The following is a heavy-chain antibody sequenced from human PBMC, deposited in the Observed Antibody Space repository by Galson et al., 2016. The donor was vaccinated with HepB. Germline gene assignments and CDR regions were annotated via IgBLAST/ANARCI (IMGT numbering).Heavy chain of an antibody. CDR2: ISGYNGNT. Sequence: SVKVSCKASAYTFTSYGVSWVRQAPGQGLEWMGWISGYNGNTNYAQKIQGRVSITTDTSTRTAYMELTNLRSDDTAVYYCVRSASSRTARGDDWGQGTLVTVSS. J-gene: IGHJ4*02. CDR1: AYTFTSYG. V-gene: IGHV1-18*04. D-gene: IGHD6-13*01. CDR3: VRSASSRTARGDD.